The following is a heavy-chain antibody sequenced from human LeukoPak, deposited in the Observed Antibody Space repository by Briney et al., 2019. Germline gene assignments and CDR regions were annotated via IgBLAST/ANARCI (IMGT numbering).Heavy chain of an antibody. CDR3: ARDDLSGRYGMDV. D-gene: IGHD1-26*01. Sequence: SETLSLTCTVSGGSISSYFWSWIRQPPGKGPEWIGYIYYSGSTNYNPSLKRRVTISLDTSKNQFSLQLSSVTAADTAVYYCARDDLSGRYGMDVWGQGTTVTVSS. V-gene: IGHV4-59*01. J-gene: IGHJ6*02. CDR2: IYYSGST. CDR1: GGSISSYF.